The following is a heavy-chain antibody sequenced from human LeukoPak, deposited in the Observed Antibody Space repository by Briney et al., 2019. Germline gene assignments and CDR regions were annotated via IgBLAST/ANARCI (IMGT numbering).Heavy chain of an antibody. V-gene: IGHV3-21*01. J-gene: IGHJ4*02. CDR3: ARDRKRDCSSTSCPRGAGY. CDR2: ISSSSSYI. Sequence: PGGSLRLSCAASGFTFSSYSMNWVRQAPGKGLEWVSSISSSSSYIYYAGSVKGRFTISRDNAKNSLYLQMNSLRAEDTAVYYCARDRKRDCSSTSCPRGAGYWGQGTLVTVSS. D-gene: IGHD2-2*01. CDR1: GFTFSSYS.